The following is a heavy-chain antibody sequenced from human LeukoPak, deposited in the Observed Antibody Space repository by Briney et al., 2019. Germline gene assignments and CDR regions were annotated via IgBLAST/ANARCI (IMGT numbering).Heavy chain of an antibody. CDR1: GFTFSSYS. J-gene: IGHJ4*02. V-gene: IGHV3-21*01. Sequence: GGSLRLSCAASGFTFSSYSMNWVRQAPGKGLEWVSSISSSSSYIYYADSVKGRFTISRDNAKNSLYLQMNSLRAEDTAVYYCAREWNEYSGYDLVFYFDYWGQGTLVTVSS. D-gene: IGHD5-12*01. CDR3: AREWNEYSGYDLVFYFDY. CDR2: ISSSSSYI.